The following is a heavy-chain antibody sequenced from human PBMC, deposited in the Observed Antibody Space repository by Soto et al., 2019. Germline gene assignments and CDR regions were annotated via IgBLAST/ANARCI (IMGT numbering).Heavy chain of an antibody. J-gene: IGHJ4*02. V-gene: IGHV3-7*01. CDR2: IKQDGSEK. Sequence: EVQLVESGGGLVQPGGSLRLSCAASGFTFSSYWMSWVRQAPGKGLEWVANIKQDGSEKYYVDSVKGRFTISRDNAKNSLYLKMNSLRAEDTAVYYCAREEGYSYGYPYYFDYWGQGTLVTVSS. CDR1: GFTFSSYW. CDR3: AREEGYSYGYPYYFDY. D-gene: IGHD5-18*01.